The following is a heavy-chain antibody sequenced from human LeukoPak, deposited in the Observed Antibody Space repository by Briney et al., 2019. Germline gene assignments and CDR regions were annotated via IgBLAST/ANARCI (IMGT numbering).Heavy chain of an antibody. CDR2: IFGRGGSA. V-gene: IGHV3-23*01. CDR3: AKTTVGYSSGRFPGWPADY. J-gene: IGHJ4*02. Sequence: GGSLRLSCTASGFAFGSYAMYWVRQAPGKGLEWVSGIFGRGGSAPYAESVKGRFTISRDNSKNTVYLEMNSLGVEDTAVYYCAKTTVGYSSGRFPGWPADYWGQGTLVTVSS. D-gene: IGHD2-15*01. CDR1: GFAFGSYA.